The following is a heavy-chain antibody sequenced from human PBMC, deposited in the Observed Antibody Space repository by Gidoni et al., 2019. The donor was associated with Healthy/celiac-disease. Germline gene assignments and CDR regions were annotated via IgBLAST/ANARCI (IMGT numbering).Heavy chain of an antibody. D-gene: IGHD2-8*02. CDR2: INHSGST. CDR1: GGSFSGYY. Sequence: QVQLQQCGAALLKPSATLSLTCAVYGGSFSGYYWSWIRQPPGKGLEWIGEINHSGSTNYNPSLKSRVTISVDTSKNQFSLKLSSVTAADTAVYYCARGAGYRWYYWGQGTLVTVSS. J-gene: IGHJ4*02. CDR3: ARGAGYRWYY. V-gene: IGHV4-34*01.